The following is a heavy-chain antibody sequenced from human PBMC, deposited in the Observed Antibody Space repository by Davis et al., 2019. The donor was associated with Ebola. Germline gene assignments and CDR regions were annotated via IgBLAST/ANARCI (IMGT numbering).Heavy chain of an antibody. Sequence: MPSETLSLTCTVSGASISSGGYYWSWIRQHPGKGLEWIGEIYHSGSTNYNPSLKSRVTISVDKSKNQFSLKLSSVTAADTAVYYCAREGGYYGMDVWGQGTTVTVSS. CDR2: IYHSGST. V-gene: IGHV4-39*07. D-gene: IGHD3-16*01. J-gene: IGHJ6*02. CDR1: GASISSGGYY. CDR3: AREGGYYGMDV.